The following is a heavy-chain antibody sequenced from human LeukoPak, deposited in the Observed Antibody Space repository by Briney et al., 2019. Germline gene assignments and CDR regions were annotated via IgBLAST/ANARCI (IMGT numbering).Heavy chain of an antibody. J-gene: IGHJ4*02. D-gene: IGHD2-2*01. CDR1: GYTFSNYD. V-gene: IGHV1-8*01. CDR3: TRAIRHQLLSDY. CDR2: MNPESGST. Sequence: ASVKVSCKASGYTFSNYDITWVRQATGQRPEWMGWMNPESGSTGYAQKFQGRVTMTRDSSITTAYMELSSLRFEDTAVYYCTRAIRHQLLSDYWGQGTLVAVSS.